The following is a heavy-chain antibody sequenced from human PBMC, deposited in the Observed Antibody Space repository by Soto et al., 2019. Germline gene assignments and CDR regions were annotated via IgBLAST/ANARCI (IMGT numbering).Heavy chain of an antibody. CDR1: GFTFSSYS. CDR3: ARKEGIAARPDSWYFDL. V-gene: IGHV3-21*01. CDR2: ISSSSSYI. D-gene: IGHD6-6*01. Sequence: GGSLRLSCAASGFTFSSYSMNWVRQAPGKGLEWVSSISSSSSYIYYADSVKGRFTISRDNAKNSLYLQMNSLRAEDTAVYYCARKEGIAARPDSWYFDLWGRGTLVTVPQ. J-gene: IGHJ2*01.